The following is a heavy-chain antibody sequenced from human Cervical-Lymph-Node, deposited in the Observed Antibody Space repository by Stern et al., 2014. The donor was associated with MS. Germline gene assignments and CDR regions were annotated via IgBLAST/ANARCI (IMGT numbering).Heavy chain of an antibody. Sequence: VQLVESGAEVKKPGASVKVSCKASGYSFTGYYIHWVRRAPGQGLEWMGRIEPNSGSANYAQRFQGGVTLTRDTSISTTYMELDSLRSDDTAIYYCARQYCSGGKCHSSAYNYNGMDVWGQGTTVTVSS. D-gene: IGHD2-15*01. CDR3: ARQYCSGGKCHSSAYNYNGMDV. CDR1: GYSFTGYY. J-gene: IGHJ6*02. V-gene: IGHV1-2*06. CDR2: IEPNSGSA.